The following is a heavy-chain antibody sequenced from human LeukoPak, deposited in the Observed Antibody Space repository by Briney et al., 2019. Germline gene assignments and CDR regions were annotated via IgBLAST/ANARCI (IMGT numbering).Heavy chain of an antibody. J-gene: IGHJ3*02. V-gene: IGHV5-51*01. CDR1: GYSFTTXX. D-gene: IGHD2-15*01. Sequence: ESXXISCKGSGYSFTTXXXXXXRQMPGXXXXXXGIIXXXXSXTTYXXXXXGXXXFSADXSISTAYLQWSSLKXSDTAMYYCARRSRGGGYGFDIWGQGTMVTVSS. CDR3: ARRSRGGGYGFDI. CDR2: IXXXXSXT.